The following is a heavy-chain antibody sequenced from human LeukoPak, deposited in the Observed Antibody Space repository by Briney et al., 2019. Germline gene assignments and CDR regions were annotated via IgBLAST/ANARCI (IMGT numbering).Heavy chain of an antibody. J-gene: IGHJ2*01. D-gene: IGHD1-26*01. CDR2: ISYSGST. V-gene: IGHV4-59*01. Sequence: SETLSLTCTVSGVSISTYSWSWIRQPPGKGLEWTGYISYSGSTSYNPSLRSRVTISVDTSKNQFSLKLSSVTAADTAVYYCATDGNFDLWGRGTLVTVSS. CDR1: GVSISTYS. CDR3: ATDGNFDL.